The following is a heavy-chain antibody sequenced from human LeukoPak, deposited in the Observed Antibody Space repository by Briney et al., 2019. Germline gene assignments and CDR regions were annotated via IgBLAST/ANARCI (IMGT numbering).Heavy chain of an antibody. Sequence: GGSLRLSCAASGFTFSSYGMHWVRQAPGNGLEWVAVIWYDGSNKYYADSVKGRFTISRDNSKNTLYLQMNSLRAEDTAVYYCARESSAARIFDYWGQGTLVTVSS. CDR1: GFTFSSYG. CDR3: ARESSAARIFDY. D-gene: IGHD6-6*01. J-gene: IGHJ4*02. V-gene: IGHV3-33*01. CDR2: IWYDGSNK.